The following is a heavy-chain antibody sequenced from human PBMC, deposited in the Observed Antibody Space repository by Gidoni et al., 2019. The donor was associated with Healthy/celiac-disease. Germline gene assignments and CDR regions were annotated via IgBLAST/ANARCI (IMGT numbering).Heavy chain of an antibody. Sequence: GLEWMGIIYPGDSDTRYSPSFQGQVTISADKSISTAYLQWSSLKASDTAMYYCARIEPATAGGFDYWGQGTLVTVSS. CDR2: IYPGDSDT. J-gene: IGHJ4*02. CDR3: ARIEPATAGGFDY. V-gene: IGHV5-51*01. D-gene: IGHD2-2*01.